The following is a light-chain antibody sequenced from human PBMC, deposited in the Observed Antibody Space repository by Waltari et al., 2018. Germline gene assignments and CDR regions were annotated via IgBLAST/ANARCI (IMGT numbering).Light chain of an antibody. J-gene: IGLJ3*02. V-gene: IGLV1-40*01. CDR3: QSYDNSLSGSRV. Sequence: QSVLTQPPSVSGAPGQRVTLSCTGSSSNIGAGHDVHWYQQLPGTAPKLLIYANSNRPSGVPDRFSGSKSGTSASLAITGLQAEDEADYYCQSYDNSLSGSRVFGGGTKLTVL. CDR1: SSNIGAGHD. CDR2: ANS.